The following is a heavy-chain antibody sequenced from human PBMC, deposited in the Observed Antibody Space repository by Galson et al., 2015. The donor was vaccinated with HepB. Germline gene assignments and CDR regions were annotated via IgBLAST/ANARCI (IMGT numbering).Heavy chain of an antibody. CDR2: ISSSSSTI. D-gene: IGHD4-17*01. CDR3: ARLPGDYHDYYYYYGMDV. V-gene: IGHV3-48*02. Sequence: SLRLSCAASGFTFSSYSMNWVRQAPGKGLEWVSYISSSSSTIYYADSVKGRFTISRDNAKNSLYLQMNSLRDEDTAVYYCARLPGDYHDYYYYYGMDVWGQGTTVTVSS. CDR1: GFTFSSYS. J-gene: IGHJ6*02.